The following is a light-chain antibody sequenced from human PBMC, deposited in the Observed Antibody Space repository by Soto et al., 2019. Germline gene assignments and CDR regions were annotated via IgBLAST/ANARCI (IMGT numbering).Light chain of an antibody. Sequence: EIVLTQSPGTLSLSAGERATLSCRASQSVSSSYLAWYQQKPGQAPRLLIYGASSRATGIPDRFSGSGSGTAFTLTISRLEPEDFSVYYCQQYGSSPATFGQGTKVEIK. CDR1: QSVSSSY. V-gene: IGKV3-20*01. CDR2: GAS. J-gene: IGKJ1*01. CDR3: QQYGSSPAT.